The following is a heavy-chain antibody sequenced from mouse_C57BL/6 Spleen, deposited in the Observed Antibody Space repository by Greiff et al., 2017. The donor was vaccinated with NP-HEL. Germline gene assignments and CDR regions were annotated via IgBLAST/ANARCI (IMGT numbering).Heavy chain of an antibody. V-gene: IGHV2-2*01. D-gene: IGHD2-2*01. CDR3: ARIGNDGGPYAMDY. J-gene: IGHJ4*01. Sequence: VQLQQSGPGLVQPSQSLSITCTVSGFSLTSYGVHWVRQSPGKGLEWLGVIWSGGSTDYNAAFISRLSISKDNSKSQVFFKMNSLQADDTAIYYCARIGNDGGPYAMDYWGQGTSVTVSS. CDR2: IWSGGST. CDR1: GFSLTSYG.